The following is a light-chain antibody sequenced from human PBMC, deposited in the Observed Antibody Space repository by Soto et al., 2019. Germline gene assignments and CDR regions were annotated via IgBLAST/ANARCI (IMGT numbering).Light chain of an antibody. CDR2: ENN. Sequence: QSVLTQPPSVSAAPGQTVTISCSGSSSNIGNNYVSWYQQLPGTAPKLLIYENNKRPSGIPDRFSGSKSGTSATLGITGLQTGDEADYYCGTWDSSLSAWVFGGGTKLTDL. V-gene: IGLV1-51*02. CDR3: GTWDSSLSAWV. J-gene: IGLJ2*01. CDR1: SSNIGNNY.